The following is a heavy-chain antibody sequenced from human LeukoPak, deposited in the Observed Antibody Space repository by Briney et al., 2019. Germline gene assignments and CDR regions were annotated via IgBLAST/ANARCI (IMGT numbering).Heavy chain of an antibody. Sequence: RASVTVSFKSSGCTFPKHAITWLRQAPGLGGEWMGWISTSNGDKNYVQNLQGRITLTINTPTTTAYMELRSLRSDDTAIYYCATRGITAARLDYWGQGTLVTVSS. J-gene: IGHJ4*02. CDR3: ATRGITAARLDY. CDR1: GCTFPKHA. CDR2: ISTSNGDK. V-gene: IGHV1-18*04. D-gene: IGHD2-2*01.